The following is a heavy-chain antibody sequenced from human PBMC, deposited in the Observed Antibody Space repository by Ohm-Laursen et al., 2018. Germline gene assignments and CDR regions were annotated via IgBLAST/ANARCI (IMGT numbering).Heavy chain of an antibody. CDR1: GYTFTDYY. Sequence: SSVKVSCKASGYTFTDYYMHWVRQAPGQGLEWMGSISSKSGGTNYAQKFQGRVTMTRDASISTAFMELSSLRSDDTAVYYCARKLDSSGSYYWGQGTLVTVSS. D-gene: IGHD3-22*01. J-gene: IGHJ4*02. CDR3: ARKLDSSGSYY. V-gene: IGHV1-2*02. CDR2: ISSKSGGT.